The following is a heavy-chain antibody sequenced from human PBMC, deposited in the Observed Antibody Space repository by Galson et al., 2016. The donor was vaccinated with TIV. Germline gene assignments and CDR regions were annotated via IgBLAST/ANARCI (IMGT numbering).Heavy chain of an antibody. Sequence: PALVKPTKTLTLTCTFSGFSLQTDGMCVNWIRQPPGKALEWLARIDWDDDKSYSSSLKTRLTIPKDTSKNQVVLTMTNMDPVDTATYYCARISGYYDSSGHYIPRSFDYWGQGALVTVSS. CDR3: ARISGYYDSSGHYIPRSFDY. J-gene: IGHJ4*02. D-gene: IGHD3-22*01. CDR1: GFSLQTDGMC. CDR2: IDWDDDK. V-gene: IGHV2-70*11.